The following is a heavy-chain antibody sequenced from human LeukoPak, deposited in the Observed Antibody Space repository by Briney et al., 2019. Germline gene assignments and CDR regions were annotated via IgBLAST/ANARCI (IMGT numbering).Heavy chain of an antibody. D-gene: IGHD2/OR15-2a*01. CDR2: ISYSGSS. J-gene: IGHJ4*02. CDR1: GAFISRTASN. Sequence: SETLSLTCTVSGAFISRTASNWGWVRQPPGKGLEWIGSISYSGSSKYNTSLKSRVTIAVDTYNNQFSLNLVSATAADTAVYYCAGDLPSNRWFSYWGQGTLVTVSS. CDR3: AGDLPSNRWFSY. V-gene: IGHV4-39*02.